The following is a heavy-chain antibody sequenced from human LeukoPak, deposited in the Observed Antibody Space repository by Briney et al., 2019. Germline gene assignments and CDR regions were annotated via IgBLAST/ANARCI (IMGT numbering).Heavy chain of an antibody. CDR1: GGSISSYY. CDR3: ARYVWGSYPTFEDY. CDR2: ISYSGST. J-gene: IGHJ4*02. Sequence: SETLSLTCTVSGGSISSYYLSWIRQPPGKGLEWIGYISYSGSTNYNPSLKSRVTISVDTSKNQFSLKLSSVTAADTAVYYCARYVWGSYPTFEDYWGQGTLVTVSS. V-gene: IGHV4-59*01. D-gene: IGHD3-16*02.